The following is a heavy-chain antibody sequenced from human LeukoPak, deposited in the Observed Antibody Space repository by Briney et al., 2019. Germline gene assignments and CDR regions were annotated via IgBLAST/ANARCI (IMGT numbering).Heavy chain of an antibody. Sequence: ASVKVSCKASGYTFSNYGISWVRQASGQGLEWMGWISAYNGNTNYAQKFQGRVTLTTDTSSSTAYMELRSLRSDDTAVYYCARGSYGYSDDYFDYWGQGTLVTVSS. CDR2: ISAYNGNT. J-gene: IGHJ4*02. D-gene: IGHD5-18*01. V-gene: IGHV1-18*01. CDR3: ARGSYGYSDDYFDY. CDR1: GYTFSNYG.